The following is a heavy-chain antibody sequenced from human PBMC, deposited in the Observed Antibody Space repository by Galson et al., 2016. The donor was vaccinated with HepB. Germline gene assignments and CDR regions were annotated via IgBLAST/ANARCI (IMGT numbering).Heavy chain of an antibody. V-gene: IGHV1-18*01. D-gene: IGHD3-3*01. Sequence: SVKVSCKASGYTFTSYGISWVRQAPGQGLEWMVWISAYKGNTNYAQKLQGRVTMTTDTSTRTAYMELRSLRSDHTAVYYCARDRGPQDIWSGYLNATPLFNTWGQGTMVTVSS. J-gene: IGHJ3*02. CDR1: GYTFTSYG. CDR2: ISAYKGNT. CDR3: ARDRGPQDIWSGYLNATPLFNT.